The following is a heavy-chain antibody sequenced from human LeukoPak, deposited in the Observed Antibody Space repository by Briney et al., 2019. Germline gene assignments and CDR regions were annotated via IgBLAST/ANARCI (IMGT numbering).Heavy chain of an antibody. CDR1: GGSISSYY. J-gene: IGHJ3*02. V-gene: IGHV4-59*01. CDR3: ARDPRDLGAFDI. Sequence: PSETLSLTCTVSGGSISSYYWSWIRQPPGRGLEWIAYIYYSGTTKYNPSLKGRVTISVDTSKNQVSLKLSSVTAADTAVYYCARDPRDLGAFDIWGLGTMVTVSS. CDR2: IYYSGTT. D-gene: IGHD7-27*01.